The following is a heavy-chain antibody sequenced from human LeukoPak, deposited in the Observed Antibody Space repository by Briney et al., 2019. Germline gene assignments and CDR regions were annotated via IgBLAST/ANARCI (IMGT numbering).Heavy chain of an antibody. CDR2: IYYSGST. Sequence: PSETLSLTCTVSGGSISSSSYYWGWIRQPPGKGLEWIGSIYYSGSTYYNPSLKSRVTISVDTSKNQFSLKLSSVTAADTAVYYCVRLDLAYCGGDCYSNWFDPWGQGTLVTVSS. CDR1: GGSISSSSYY. D-gene: IGHD2-21*02. J-gene: IGHJ5*02. V-gene: IGHV4-39*07. CDR3: VRLDLAYCGGDCYSNWFDP.